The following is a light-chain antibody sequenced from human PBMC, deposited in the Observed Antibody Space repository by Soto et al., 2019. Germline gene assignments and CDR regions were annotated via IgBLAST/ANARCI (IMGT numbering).Light chain of an antibody. CDR2: KAS. V-gene: IGKV2-30*01. Sequence: DVVMTQSPLSLPVTLGQPASISCRSSRSLVYSDGNAYLNWFQQRPGQSPRRLIYKASNRDSGVQDRFSGSGSGTDFTLQISRVEAEDVGVYYCMQDTHWPPKFGRGTRVDIK. J-gene: IGKJ1*01. CDR3: MQDTHWPPK. CDR1: RSLVYSDGNAY.